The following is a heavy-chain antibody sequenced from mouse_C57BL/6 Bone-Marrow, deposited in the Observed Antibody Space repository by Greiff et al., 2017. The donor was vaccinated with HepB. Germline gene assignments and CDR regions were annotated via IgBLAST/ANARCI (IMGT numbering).Heavy chain of an antibody. D-gene: IGHD2-4*01. Sequence: VKLMESGAELARPGASVKLSCKASGYTFTSYGISWVKQRTGQGFEWIGEIYPRSGNTYYNEKFKGKATLTADKSSSTAYMELRSLTSEDSAVYFCANDYPFAYWGQGTLVTVSA. J-gene: IGHJ3*01. CDR1: GYTFTSYG. CDR3: ANDYPFAY. CDR2: IYPRSGNT. V-gene: IGHV1-81*01.